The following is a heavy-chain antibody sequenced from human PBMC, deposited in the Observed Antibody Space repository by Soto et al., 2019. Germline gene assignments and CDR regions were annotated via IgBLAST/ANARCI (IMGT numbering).Heavy chain of an antibody. J-gene: IGHJ4*02. CDR3: ARGVPFGSAYIDY. CDR2: LYHSGRT. D-gene: IGHD3-10*01. V-gene: IGHV4-59*01. CDR1: GVSISHYY. Sequence: SETLSLTCTVSGVSISHYYWSWIRHLSGKGLEWLGYLYHSGRTIYNPSVKSRVTMSVDTAKNQFSLRLHSVTAADTAVYYCARGVPFGSAYIDYWGQGTLVTVSS.